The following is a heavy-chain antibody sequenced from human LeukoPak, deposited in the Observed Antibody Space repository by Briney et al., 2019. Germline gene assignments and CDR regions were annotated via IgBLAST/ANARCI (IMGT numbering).Heavy chain of an antibody. V-gene: IGHV3-9*01. D-gene: IGHD2-2*01. J-gene: IGHJ1*01. CDR3: ARGILGYCSSTSCPAHFQH. Sequence: GGSLRLSCAASGFTFDDYAMHWVRQAPGKGLEWVSGISWNSGSIGYADSVKGRFTISRDNAKNSLYLQMNSLRAEDTAVYYCARGILGYCSSTSCPAHFQHWGQGTLVTVSS. CDR1: GFTFDDYA. CDR2: ISWNSGSI.